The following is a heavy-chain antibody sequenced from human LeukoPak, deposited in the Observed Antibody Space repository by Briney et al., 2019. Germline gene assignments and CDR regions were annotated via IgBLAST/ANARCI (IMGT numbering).Heavy chain of an antibody. CDR2: IYYSGST. D-gene: IGHD6-13*01. CDR3: ARAGYSSSWYDFWFDP. V-gene: IGHV4-59*01. CDR1: GGSISSYY. J-gene: IGHJ5*02. Sequence: SETLSLTCTVSGGSISSYYWSWIRQPPGRGLEWIGYIYYSGSTNYNPSLKSRVTISVDTSKNQFSLKLSSVTAAGTAVYYCARAGYSSSWYDFWFDPWGQGTLVTVSS.